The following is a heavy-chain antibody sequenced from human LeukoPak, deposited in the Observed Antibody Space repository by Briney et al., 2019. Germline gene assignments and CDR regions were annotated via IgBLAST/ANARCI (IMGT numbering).Heavy chain of an antibody. D-gene: IGHD6-19*01. CDR2: IIPIFGTA. J-gene: IGHJ4*02. CDR3: ARDHRAYSSGWYSPPRG. Sequence: ASVKVSCKASGYTFTSYGISWVRQAPGQGLEWMGGIIPIFGTANYAQKFQGRVTITADKSTSTAYMELSSLRSEDTAVYYCARDHRAYSSGWYSPPRGWGQGTLVTVSS. V-gene: IGHV1-69*06. CDR1: GYTFTSYG.